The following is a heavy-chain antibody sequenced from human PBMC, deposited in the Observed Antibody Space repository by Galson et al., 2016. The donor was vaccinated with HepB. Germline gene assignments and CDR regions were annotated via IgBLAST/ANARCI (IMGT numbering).Heavy chain of an antibody. D-gene: IGHD6-19*01. CDR3: TRSTVAVANIDY. Sequence: PALVKPTQTLTLTCTFSGFSLSTSGVGVGWIRQPPGKALEWLALIYWEDDKRYSPSLKSRLTITQDTSKNQVVLTMTNMDPVDTATYYCTRSTVAVANIDYWGQGTLVTVSS. J-gene: IGHJ4*02. CDR1: GFSLSTSGVG. V-gene: IGHV2-5*02. CDR2: IYWEDDK.